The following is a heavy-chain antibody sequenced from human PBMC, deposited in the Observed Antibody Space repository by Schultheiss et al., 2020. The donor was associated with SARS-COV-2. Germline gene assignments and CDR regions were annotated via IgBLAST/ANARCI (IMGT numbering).Heavy chain of an antibody. Sequence: GGSLRLSCAASGFTFSSYEMNWVRQAPGKGLEWVSYISSSGSTIYYADSVKGRFTISRDNAKNSLYLQMNSLRAEDTAVYYCARDYIDSSGSHWDYWGQGTLVTVSS. CDR2: ISSSGSTI. J-gene: IGHJ4*02. V-gene: IGHV3-48*03. CDR3: ARDYIDSSGSHWDY. CDR1: GFTFSSYE. D-gene: IGHD3-22*01.